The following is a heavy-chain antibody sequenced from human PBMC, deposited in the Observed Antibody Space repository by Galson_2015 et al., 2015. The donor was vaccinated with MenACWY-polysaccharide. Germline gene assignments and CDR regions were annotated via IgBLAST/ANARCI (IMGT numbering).Heavy chain of an antibody. CDR1: GFTFRNHA. J-gene: IGHJ6*02. Sequence: SLRLSCAASGFTFRNHAMHWVRQAPGKGLEWVTQICTGGNNKYYADSVKGRFTVSRDDSENTGYLRMNSLRAEDTAVYYCARDGQASSPYSMDVWGQGTTVTVSS. CDR2: ICTGGNNK. V-gene: IGHV3-33*01. CDR3: ARDGQASSPYSMDV.